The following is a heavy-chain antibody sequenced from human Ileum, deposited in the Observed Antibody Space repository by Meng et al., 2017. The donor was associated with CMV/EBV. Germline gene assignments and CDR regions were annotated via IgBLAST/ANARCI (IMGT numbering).Heavy chain of an antibody. D-gene: IGHD6-6*01. J-gene: IGHJ6*01. CDR2: IRFDGKKE. CDR1: GFTFSSHG. CDR3: ARESRSISGMDV. Sequence: GESLKISCAASGFTFSSHGIHWVRQTPGRGLNWVAFIRFDGKKEYYADSVKDRFTISRDNFKNTVSLQMDILRTEDSAVYYCARESRSISGMDVWGQGTMVTVSS. V-gene: IGHV3-30*02.